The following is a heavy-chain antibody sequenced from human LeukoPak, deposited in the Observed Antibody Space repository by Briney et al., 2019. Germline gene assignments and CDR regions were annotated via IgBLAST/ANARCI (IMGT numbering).Heavy chain of an antibody. V-gene: IGHV4-38-2*01. CDR3: ARGRGHYSGRYSVMVYMDV. Sequence: TETLSLTCVVSGYSRSGTYYWGWIRPPPGKGLEWIGNIYQSGDTYYNPSLKSRVTISVDTSKNQFSLNVSSVTAADTAVYYCARGRGHYSGRYSVMVYMDVWGKGTTVTVSS. CDR2: IYQSGDT. D-gene: IGHD1-26*01. CDR1: GYSRSGTYY. J-gene: IGHJ6*03.